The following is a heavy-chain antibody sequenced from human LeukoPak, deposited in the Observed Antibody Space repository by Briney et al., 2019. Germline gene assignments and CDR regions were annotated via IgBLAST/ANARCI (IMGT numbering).Heavy chain of an antibody. J-gene: IGHJ4*02. CDR3: ARGPYGY. D-gene: IGHD2-21*01. CDR1: GIPFSSFG. CDR2: IWYDGSNK. Sequence: GGSLRLSCAAPGIPFSSFGMHWLRQAPGKGLEWVAFIWYDGSNKYYADSVKGRFTISRDNAKNSLYLQMNILRAEDTAVYYCARGPYGYWGQGTLVTVSS. V-gene: IGHV3-33*01.